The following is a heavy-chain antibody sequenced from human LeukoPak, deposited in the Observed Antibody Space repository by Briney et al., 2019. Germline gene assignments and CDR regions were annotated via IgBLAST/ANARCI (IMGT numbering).Heavy chain of an antibody. CDR1: GGSISSGGYY. D-gene: IGHD3-3*01. V-gene: IGHV4-30-2*01. Sequence: SQTLSLTCTVSGGSISSGGYYWSWIRQPPGKGLEWIVYIYHSRSTYYNPSLKSRVTISVDRSKNQFSLKLSSVTAADTAVYYCAREVPNYDFWSGYVGGGLDYWGQGTLVTVSS. CDR3: AREVPNYDFWSGYVGGGLDY. J-gene: IGHJ4*02. CDR2: IYHSRST.